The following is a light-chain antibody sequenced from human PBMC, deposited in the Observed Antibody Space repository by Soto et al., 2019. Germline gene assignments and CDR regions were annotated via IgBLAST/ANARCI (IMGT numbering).Light chain of an antibody. CDR3: QQYNNWPWGT. Sequence: EIVMTQSPATLSVSPGERATLSCRASQSVSSNLAWYQQKPGQAPRLLIYGASTRATGIPARFSGSGSGTEFTLTISSLQSEDVAVYYCQQYNNWPWGTFGQGTKVDIK. V-gene: IGKV3-15*01. CDR2: GAS. CDR1: QSVSSN. J-gene: IGKJ1*01.